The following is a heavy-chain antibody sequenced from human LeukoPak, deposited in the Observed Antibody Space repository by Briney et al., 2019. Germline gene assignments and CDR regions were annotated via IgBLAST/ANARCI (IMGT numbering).Heavy chain of an antibody. CDR3: TTEENSSGYYYDGYFDY. D-gene: IGHD3-22*01. CDR1: GFTFSNAW. Sequence: PGGSLRLSCAASGFTFSNAWMSWVRQAPGKGLEWVGRIKSKTDGGTTDYAAPVKGRFTISRDDSKNTLYLQMNSLKTEDTAVYYCTTEENSSGYYYDGYFDYWGQGTLVTVSS. CDR2: IKSKTDGGTT. J-gene: IGHJ4*02. V-gene: IGHV3-15*01.